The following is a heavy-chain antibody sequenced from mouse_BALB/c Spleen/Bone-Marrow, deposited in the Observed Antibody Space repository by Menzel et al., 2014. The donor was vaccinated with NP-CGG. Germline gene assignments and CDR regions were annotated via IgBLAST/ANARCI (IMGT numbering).Heavy chain of an antibody. D-gene: IGHD2-1*01. CDR2: IYPGDGDT. V-gene: IGHV1-82*01. CDR1: GYAFXSSW. Sequence: QVQLKESGPELVKPGASVKISCKASGYAFXSSWMNWVKQRPGQGLEWIGRIYPGDGDTNYNGKFKGKATLTAGKSSSTAYMQLSSLTSADSAVYFCARFRWGNYREGAMDYWGQGTSVTVSS. CDR3: ARFRWGNYREGAMDY. J-gene: IGHJ4*01.